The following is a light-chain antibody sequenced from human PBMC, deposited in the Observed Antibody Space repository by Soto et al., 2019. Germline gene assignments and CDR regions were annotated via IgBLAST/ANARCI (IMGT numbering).Light chain of an antibody. V-gene: IGLV2-23*01. J-gene: IGLJ2*01. CDR1: SNDVGDYDL. CDR3: CSYGGSGVV. CDR2: EGS. Sequence: QSALTPPASVSGSPGQSITISCSGTSNDVGDYDLVSVYQHHPGTAPKLIIFEGSKLPSGVSNRFSGSKSSNTASLTISGLQAEDEDDYYCCSYGGSGVVVGGGTKLTVL.